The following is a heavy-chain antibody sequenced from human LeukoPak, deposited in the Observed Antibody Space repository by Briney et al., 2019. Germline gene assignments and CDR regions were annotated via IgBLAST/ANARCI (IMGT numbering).Heavy chain of an antibody. CDR1: GGSISSYY. CDR2: IYYSGST. CDR3: AREGGGSAAFDY. J-gene: IGHJ4*02. V-gene: IGHV4-59*01. D-gene: IGHD5-12*01. Sequence: SETLSLTCTVSGGSISSYYWSWIRQPPGKGLEWIGYIYYSGSTNYNPSLKSRVTISVDTSKHQFSLKLSSVTAADTAVYYCAREGGGSAAFDYWGQGTLVTVSS.